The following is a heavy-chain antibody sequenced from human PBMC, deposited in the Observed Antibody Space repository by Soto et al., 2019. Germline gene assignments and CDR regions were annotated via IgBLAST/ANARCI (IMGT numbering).Heavy chain of an antibody. Sequence: GGSLRLSCAASGFIFSSYEMNWVRQAPGKGLEWVSYISISGTTIYYADSVKGRFTISRDNAKNSLDLQMNSLRVEDTAVYYCVRDSDSTNHFDYWGQGTLVTVSS. CDR3: VRDSDSTNHFDY. D-gene: IGHD4-4*01. J-gene: IGHJ4*02. CDR2: ISISGTTI. V-gene: IGHV3-48*03. CDR1: GFIFSSYE.